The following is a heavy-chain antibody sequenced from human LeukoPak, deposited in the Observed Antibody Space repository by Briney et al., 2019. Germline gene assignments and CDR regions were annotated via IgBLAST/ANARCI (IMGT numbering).Heavy chain of an antibody. CDR1: GASINSHY. J-gene: IGHJ4*02. CDR3: GRAVNPLPGTYYFDD. V-gene: IGHV4-4*07. D-gene: IGHD1/OR15-1a*01. Sequence: SETLSLTCTVSGASINSHYWSWIRQPAGKGLEWIGRIYISGSTNYNSSLQSRVTMSVDTSKNQFSLKLTSVTAADTAVYYCGRAVNPLPGTYYFDDWGQGTLVTVSA. CDR2: IYISGST.